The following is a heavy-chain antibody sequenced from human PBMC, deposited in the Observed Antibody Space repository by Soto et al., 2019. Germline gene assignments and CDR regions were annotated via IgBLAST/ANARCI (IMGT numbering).Heavy chain of an antibody. V-gene: IGHV3-23*01. CDR2: ISGSGGST. CDR1: GFTFSSYA. J-gene: IGHJ4*02. D-gene: IGHD3-10*01. Sequence: EVQLLESGGGLVQPGGSLRLSCAASGFTFSSYAMSWVRQAPGKGLEWVSAISGSGGSTYYADSVKCRFTISRDNSKNTLYLQMNILRAEDTAVYYCAKAPTMVRGVPDDDWGQGPLVTVSS. CDR3: AKAPTMVRGVPDDD.